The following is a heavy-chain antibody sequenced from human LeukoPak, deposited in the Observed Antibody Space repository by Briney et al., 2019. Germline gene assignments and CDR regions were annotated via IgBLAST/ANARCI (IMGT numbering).Heavy chain of an antibody. CDR1: GYTFSGHY. CDR2: VNPDGGGT. CDR3: ARSGPYSGNDPYYYAMDV. Sequence: ASVKVSCKASGYTFSGHYIHWVRQTPGTPGQGLEWRGRVNPDGGGTNYAQKFQGRVTMTRAASVSPVYVELSSLRSDDTAVYYCARSGPYSGNDPYYYAMDVWGQGTTVTVSS. D-gene: IGHD3-10*01. V-gene: IGHV1-2*06. J-gene: IGHJ6*02.